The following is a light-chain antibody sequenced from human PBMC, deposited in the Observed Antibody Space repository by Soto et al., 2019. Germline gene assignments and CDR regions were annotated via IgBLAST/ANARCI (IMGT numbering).Light chain of an antibody. CDR2: NVY. CDR3: NSYTCSSTLV. CDR1: SSDVGGYNF. Sequence: QSVLTQPASVSGSPGQSITISCTGTSSDVGGYNFVSWYQQHPGKAPKLMLYNVYDRPSGISHRFSGSRSGNTASLTISGLQAEDEAHYYCNSYTCSSTLVFGGGTQLTVL. V-gene: IGLV2-14*03. J-gene: IGLJ2*01.